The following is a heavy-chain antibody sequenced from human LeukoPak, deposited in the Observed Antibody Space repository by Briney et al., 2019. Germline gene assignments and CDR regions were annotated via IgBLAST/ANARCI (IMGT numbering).Heavy chain of an antibody. CDR3: ARGGGDSSGYVDY. Sequence: GGSLRLSCAASGFTFSSYSMNWVRQAPGKGLEWVSYISSSSSTIYYADSVKGRFTISRDNAKNSLYLQMNSLRAEDTAVYYCARGGGDSSGYVDYWGQGTLVTVSS. V-gene: IGHV3-48*01. D-gene: IGHD3-22*01. J-gene: IGHJ4*02. CDR1: GFTFSSYS. CDR2: ISSSSSTI.